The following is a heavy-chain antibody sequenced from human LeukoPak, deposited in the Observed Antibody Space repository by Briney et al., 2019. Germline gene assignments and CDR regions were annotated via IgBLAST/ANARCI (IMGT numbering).Heavy chain of an antibody. CDR2: IDYSGGST. J-gene: IGHJ4*02. Sequence: GGSLRLSCAASGFTFSSYAMHWVRQAPGKGLEWVSAIDYSGGSTYYADSVKGRFTISRDNSKNTLYLQMNSLRAEDTAVYYCAKRRGIAVAGTGEWGQGTLVTVSS. V-gene: IGHV3-23*01. CDR1: GFTFSSYA. D-gene: IGHD6-19*01. CDR3: AKRRGIAVAGTGE.